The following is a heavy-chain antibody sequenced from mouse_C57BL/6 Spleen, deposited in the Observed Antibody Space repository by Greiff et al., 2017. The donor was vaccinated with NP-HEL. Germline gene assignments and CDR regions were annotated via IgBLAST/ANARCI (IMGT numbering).Heavy chain of an antibody. CDR2: INPSSGYT. Sequence: QVQLQQSGAELAKPGASVKLSCKASGYTFTSYWMHWVKQRPGQGLEWIGYINPSSGYTKYNQKFKDKATLTADKSSSTAYMQLSSLTYEDSAVYYCARGDYDYYYAMDYWGQGTSVTVSS. D-gene: IGHD2-4*01. J-gene: IGHJ4*01. V-gene: IGHV1-7*01. CDR1: GYTFTSYW. CDR3: ARGDYDYYYAMDY.